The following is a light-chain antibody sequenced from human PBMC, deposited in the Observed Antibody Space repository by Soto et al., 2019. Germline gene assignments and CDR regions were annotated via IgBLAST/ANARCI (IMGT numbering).Light chain of an antibody. CDR1: QDISSS. CDR3: QQVKSYPST. CDR2: GAS. V-gene: IGKV1-9*01. J-gene: IGKJ4*01. Sequence: IQLTQSPSSLSASVGDRVTITCRASQDISSSLAWYQQKPGKAPKLLIYGASILQSGVPSGFVGSGFGTDVTLTISSLRAEDFATYFCQQVKSYPSTFGGGTRVEI.